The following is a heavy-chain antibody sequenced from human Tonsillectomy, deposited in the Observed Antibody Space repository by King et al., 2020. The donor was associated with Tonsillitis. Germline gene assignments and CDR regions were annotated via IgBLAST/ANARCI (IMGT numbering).Heavy chain of an antibody. J-gene: IGHJ3*02. CDR2: IYYSGST. CDR3: ARPNSAADDAFDI. V-gene: IGHV4-59*08. Sequence: QLQESGPGLVKPSETLSLTCTVSGVSISSYYWSWIRQPPGKGLEGIGYIYYSGSTNYNTSLRSRVTTSVDTSTNQFSLKLSSVTAADTAVYYCARPNSAADDAFDIWGQGTMVTVSS. D-gene: IGHD1-1*01. CDR1: GVSISSYY.